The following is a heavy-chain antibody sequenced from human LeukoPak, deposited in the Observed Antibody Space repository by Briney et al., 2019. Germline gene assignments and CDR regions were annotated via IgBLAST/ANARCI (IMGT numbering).Heavy chain of an antibody. Sequence: PGGSLRLSCAASGFLFSTYTVNWVRQAPGQGLEWVAALAAAGGTRYYANSVKGRFTISRDNSKNTVFLQMNSLRVEDTAVYYCAKDKVPDGKWDIDYWGQGTLVTVSS. CDR3: AKDKVPDGKWDIDY. D-gene: IGHD1-26*01. V-gene: IGHV3-23*01. CDR1: GFLFSTYT. J-gene: IGHJ4*02. CDR2: LAAAGGTR.